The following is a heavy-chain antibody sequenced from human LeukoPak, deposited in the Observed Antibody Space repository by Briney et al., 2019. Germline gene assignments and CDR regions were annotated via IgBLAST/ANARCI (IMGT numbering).Heavy chain of an antibody. CDR1: GYTFTGYY. D-gene: IGHD6-25*01. CDR3: AREGTGGSGGFDY. CDR2: INPNSGGT. Sequence: ASVKVSCKASGYTFTGYYMHWVRQAPGQGLEWMGWINPNSGGTNYAQKFQGRVTMTRGTSISTAYMELSRLRSDDTAAYYCAREGTGGSGGFDYWGQGTLVTVSS. V-gene: IGHV1-2*02. J-gene: IGHJ4*02.